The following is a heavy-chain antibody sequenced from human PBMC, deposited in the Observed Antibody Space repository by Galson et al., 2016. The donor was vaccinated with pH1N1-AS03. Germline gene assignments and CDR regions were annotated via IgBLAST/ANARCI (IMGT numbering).Heavy chain of an antibody. V-gene: IGHV3-30*02. CDR3: AKWASGYSSGWYYFDY. CDR1: GFTFSSYG. J-gene: IGHJ4*02. Sequence: SLRLSCAASGFTFSSYGMHWVRQAPGKGLEWVAFIRYDGINKYYADSVKGRFTTSRDNSKTTLYLQMNSLRAEDTAVYYCAKWASGYSSGWYYFDYWGQGTLVTVSS. D-gene: IGHD6-19*01. CDR2: IRYDGINK.